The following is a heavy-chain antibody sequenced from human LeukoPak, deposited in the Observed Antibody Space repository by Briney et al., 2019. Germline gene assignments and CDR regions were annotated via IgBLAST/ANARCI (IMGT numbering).Heavy chain of an antibody. J-gene: IGHJ4*02. Sequence: RSGGSLRLSCAASGFTFDDYAMHWVRQAPGKGLEWVSGISWNSGSIGYADSVKGRFTIPRDNAKNSLYLQMNSLRAEDTAVYYCAKGTRDYYDSYLHRWVVGYWGQGTLVTVSS. CDR2: ISWNSGSI. D-gene: IGHD3-22*01. CDR3: AKGTRDYYDSYLHRWVVGY. CDR1: GFTFDDYA. V-gene: IGHV3-9*01.